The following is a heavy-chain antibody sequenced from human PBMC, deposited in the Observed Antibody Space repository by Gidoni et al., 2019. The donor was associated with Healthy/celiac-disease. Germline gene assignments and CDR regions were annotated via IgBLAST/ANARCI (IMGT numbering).Heavy chain of an antibody. J-gene: IGHJ3*02. V-gene: IGHV3-48*02. D-gene: IGHD6-19*01. CDR2: ISSSSSTI. CDR3: ARPTPSSGWFLDAFDI. Sequence: EVQLVESGGGLVQPGGSLRLSCAASGFTFSSYSMNWVRQAPGKGLEWVSYISSSSSTIYYADSVKGRFTISRDNAKNSLYLQMNSLRDEDTAVYYCARPTPSSGWFLDAFDIWGQGTMVTVSS. CDR1: GFTFSSYS.